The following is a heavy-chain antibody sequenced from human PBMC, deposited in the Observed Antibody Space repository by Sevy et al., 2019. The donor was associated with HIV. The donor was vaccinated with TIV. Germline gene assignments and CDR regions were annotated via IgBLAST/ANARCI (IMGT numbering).Heavy chain of an antibody. CDR1: GFSFSTHA. Sequence: GGSLRLSCAASGFSFSTHAMHWVRQAPGKGLEWVAVKSFDGSDKYYTDSVKGRFTISRDDSKNTRLVQDSSQTAEDTAVYYCAREAGYSTVWYPGYRGQGPLVTVSS. J-gene: IGHJ4*02. D-gene: IGHD6-19*01. V-gene: IGHV3-30*03. CDR3: AREAGYSTVWYPGY. CDR2: KSFDGSDK.